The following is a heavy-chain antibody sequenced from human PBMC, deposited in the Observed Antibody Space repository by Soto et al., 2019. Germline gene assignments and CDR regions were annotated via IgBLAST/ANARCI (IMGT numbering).Heavy chain of an antibody. CDR2: ISGSGGST. Sequence: EVQLLESGGGLVQPGGSLRLSCAASGFTFSSYAMSWVRQAPGKGLEWVSAISGSGGSTYYADSVKGRFTISRDNSKNTRYLQMSSRRAEETAVYYCAKYGAPYFDWFGWFEPWGQGTLVTVSS. CDR3: AKYGAPYFDWFGWFEP. CDR1: GFTFSSYA. D-gene: IGHD3-9*01. V-gene: IGHV3-23*01. J-gene: IGHJ5*02.